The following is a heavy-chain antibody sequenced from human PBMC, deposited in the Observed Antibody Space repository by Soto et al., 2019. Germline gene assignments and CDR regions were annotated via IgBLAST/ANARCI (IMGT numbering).Heavy chain of an antibody. J-gene: IGHJ4*02. CDR1: GFTFSNFW. CDR2: IKSRTENETT. Sequence: PGGSLRLSCAASGFTFSNFWVSWFRQGPWKGLEWLGRIKSRTENETTDYASPARGRFIISRDDSKNMLYLQLNSLKSEDTGVYYCVTVLPHANSWFDYWGQGTPVTVS. CDR3: VTVLPHANSWFDY. D-gene: IGHD2-2*01. V-gene: IGHV3-15*01.